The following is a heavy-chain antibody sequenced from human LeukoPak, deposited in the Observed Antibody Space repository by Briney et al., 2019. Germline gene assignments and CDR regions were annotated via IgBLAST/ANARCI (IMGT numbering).Heavy chain of an antibody. CDR2: IYYSGST. D-gene: IGHD4-11*01. J-gene: IGHJ5*02. CDR1: GGSISSYY. CDR3: ARGAHDYSDWFDP. Sequence: SETLSLTCTVSGGSISSYYWSWIRQPPGKGLEWIGYIYYSGSTNYNPSLKSRVTISVDTSKNQFSLKLSSVTAADTAVYYCARGAHDYSDWFDPWGQGTLVTVSS. V-gene: IGHV4-59*01.